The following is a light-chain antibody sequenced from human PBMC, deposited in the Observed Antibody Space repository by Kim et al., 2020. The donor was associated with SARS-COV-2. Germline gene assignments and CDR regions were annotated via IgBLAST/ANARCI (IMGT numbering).Light chain of an antibody. CDR3: NSRDSSGNHWV. CDR1: SRRSYY. J-gene: IGLJ3*02. CDR2: SKN. Sequence: SSELTQDPAVSVALGQTVRITCQGDSRRSYYASWYQQKPGQAPVLVIYSKNNRPSGIPDRFSGSSSINTASLTITGAQAEDEADYYCNSRDSSGNHWVFGGGTQLTVL. V-gene: IGLV3-19*01.